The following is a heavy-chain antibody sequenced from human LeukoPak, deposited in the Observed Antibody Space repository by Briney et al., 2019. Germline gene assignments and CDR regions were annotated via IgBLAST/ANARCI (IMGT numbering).Heavy chain of an antibody. Sequence: SQTLSLTCTVSGGSISSGSYYWSWIRQPAGKGLEWIGYIYYSGYTDYNPSLKGRVTISLDKSKDQVSLKLSSVTAADTAMYYCARAVAGSNWFDPWGQGTLVTVSS. J-gene: IGHJ5*02. V-gene: IGHV4-61*10. CDR1: GGSISSGSYY. CDR2: IYYSGYT. CDR3: ARAVAGSNWFDP. D-gene: IGHD6-19*01.